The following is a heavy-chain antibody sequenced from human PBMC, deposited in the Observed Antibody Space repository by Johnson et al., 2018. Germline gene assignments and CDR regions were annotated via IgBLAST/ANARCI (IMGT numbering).Heavy chain of an antibody. D-gene: IGHD6-19*01. CDR3: AESYSSGWSQLDAFDI. J-gene: IGHJ3*02. V-gene: IGHV3-30-3*01. Sequence: QVQLVQSGGGVVQPGRSLRLSCAASGFTFSSYAMHWVRQAPGKGLEWVAVISYDGSNKYYADSVKGRFTISRDNSKNTLYLQMNSLRAEDTAVYYCAESYSSGWSQLDAFDIWGQGTMVTVSS. CDR1: GFTFSSYA. CDR2: ISYDGSNK.